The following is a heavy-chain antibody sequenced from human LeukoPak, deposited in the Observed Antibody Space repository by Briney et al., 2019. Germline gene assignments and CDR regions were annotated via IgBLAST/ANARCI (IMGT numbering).Heavy chain of an antibody. CDR3: ARGPYSYDSSGAFDI. J-gene: IGHJ3*02. Sequence: SETLSLTCTVSGDSISSGVYYWRWIRQPAGKGLEWIGRISSSGSTNYNPSLKSRVTISVDTSKNQFSLKLSSVTAADTAVYFCARGPYSYDSSGAFDIWGKGTMVTVSS. CDR2: ISSSGST. D-gene: IGHD3-22*01. CDR1: GDSISSGVYY. V-gene: IGHV4-61*02.